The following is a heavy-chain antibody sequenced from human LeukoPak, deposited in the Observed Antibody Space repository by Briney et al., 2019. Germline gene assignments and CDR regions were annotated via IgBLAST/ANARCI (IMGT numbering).Heavy chain of an antibody. CDR2: IYTSGST. CDR1: GGSISSYY. V-gene: IGHV4-4*07. D-gene: IGHD2-2*01. CDR3: ARVSCNSTSCRPYYFDY. J-gene: IGHJ4*02. Sequence: SETLSLTCTVSGGSISSYYWSWIRQPAGKGLEWIGRIYTSGSTNYNPSLKSRVTMSVDTSKNQFSLKLSSVTAADTAVYYCARVSCNSTSCRPYYFDYWGQGTLVTVSS.